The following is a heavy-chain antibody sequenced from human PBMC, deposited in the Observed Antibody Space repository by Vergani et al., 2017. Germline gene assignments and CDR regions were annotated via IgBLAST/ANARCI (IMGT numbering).Heavy chain of an antibody. Sequence: QVQLQQWGAGLLKPSETLSLTCAVYGGSFSGYYWSWIRQPPGKGLEWIGEINHSGSTNYNPSLKSRVTISEDTSKNQFSLKLSFVTAADTAVYYCARGPSIADRTRFDYWGQGTLVTVSS. CDR2: INHSGST. J-gene: IGHJ4*02. CDR1: GGSFSGYY. D-gene: IGHD6-6*01. CDR3: ARGPSIADRTRFDY. V-gene: IGHV4-34*01.